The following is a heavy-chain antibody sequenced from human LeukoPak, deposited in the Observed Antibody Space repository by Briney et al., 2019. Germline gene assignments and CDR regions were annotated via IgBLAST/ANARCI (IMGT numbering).Heavy chain of an antibody. D-gene: IGHD6-13*01. V-gene: IGHV3-30*18. CDR3: AKSIAAAGYFDY. CDR1: GFTFSSYW. Sequence: GGSLRLSCAASGFTFSSYWMHWVRQAPGKGLEWVAVISYDGSNKYYADSVKGRFTISRDNSKNTLYLQMNSLRAEDTAVYYCAKSIAAAGYFDYWGQGTLVTVSP. CDR2: ISYDGSNK. J-gene: IGHJ4*02.